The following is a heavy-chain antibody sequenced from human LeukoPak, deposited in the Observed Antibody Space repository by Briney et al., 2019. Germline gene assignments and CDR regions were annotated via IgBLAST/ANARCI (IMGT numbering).Heavy chain of an antibody. CDR1: GGSINKYY. CDR2: VHDSAGT. V-gene: IGHV4-59*01. CDR3: ARGNSYGSGLSQRAFDY. J-gene: IGHJ4*02. Sequence: PSETLSLTCTVSGGSINKYYWSWIRQSPGKGLEWLGYVHDSAGTIYNPSLKSRVTISVGTSKTQFSLKLSSVTAADTALYYCARGNSYGSGLSQRAFDYWGQGTLVTVSS. D-gene: IGHD3-10*01.